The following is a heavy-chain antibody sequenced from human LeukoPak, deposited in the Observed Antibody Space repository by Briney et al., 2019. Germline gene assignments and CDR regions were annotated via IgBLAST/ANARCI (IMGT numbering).Heavy chain of an antibody. J-gene: IGHJ3*02. CDR3: ARWDSGERFHDASDI. Sequence: SETLSLTCGVSGYSISSGYYWGCIRQPPGKGLEWVGSIYHSGSTYYNTSLKGRVTISVDTSKNQLSLKMRCVNAADTARYYCARWDSGERFHDASDIWGQGTRVTVSS. D-gene: IGHD1-26*01. V-gene: IGHV4-38-2*01. CDR1: GYSISSGYY. CDR2: IYHSGST.